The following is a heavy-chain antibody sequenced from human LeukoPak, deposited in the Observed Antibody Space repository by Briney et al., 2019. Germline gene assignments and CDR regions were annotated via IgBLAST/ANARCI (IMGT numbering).Heavy chain of an antibody. CDR2: MNPNSGNT. V-gene: IGHV1-8*02. CDR3: ARIYYDSSGYYLSS. CDR1: GYTFTSYG. D-gene: IGHD3-22*01. Sequence: ASVKVSCKASGYTFTSYGISWVRQAPGQGLEWMGWMNPNSGNTGYAQKFQGRVTMTRNTSISTAYMELSSLRSEDTAVYYCARIYYDSSGYYLSSWGQGTLVTVSS. J-gene: IGHJ5*02.